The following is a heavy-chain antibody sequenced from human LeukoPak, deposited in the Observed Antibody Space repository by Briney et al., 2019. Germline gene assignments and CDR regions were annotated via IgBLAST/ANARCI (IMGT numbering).Heavy chain of an antibody. D-gene: IGHD6-13*01. V-gene: IGHV3-30*02. CDR2: IRYDGSNK. CDR1: GFTFSSYG. CDR3: AKCRIAAAGLIDY. Sequence: GGSLRLSCAASGFTFSSYGMHWVRQAPGKGLEWVAFIRYDGSNKYYADSVKGRFTISRDNSKNTLYLQMNSLRAEDTAVYYCAKCRIAAAGLIDYWGQGTLVTVSS. J-gene: IGHJ4*02.